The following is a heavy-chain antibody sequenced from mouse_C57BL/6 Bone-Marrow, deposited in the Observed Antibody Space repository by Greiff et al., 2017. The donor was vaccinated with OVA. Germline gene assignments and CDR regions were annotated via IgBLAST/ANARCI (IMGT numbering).Heavy chain of an antibody. Sequence: QVQLQQSGAELARPGASVTLSCTASGFTFTSYGISWVQQSPGQGLAWIGEIYPRSGNTYYNEKFKGKATLTADKSSSTAYMELRSLTSEDSAVEFCARTGPYYYAMDYWGQGTSVTVSS. V-gene: IGHV1-81*01. J-gene: IGHJ4*01. CDR1: GFTFTSYG. CDR2: IYPRSGNT. CDR3: ARTGPYYYAMDY.